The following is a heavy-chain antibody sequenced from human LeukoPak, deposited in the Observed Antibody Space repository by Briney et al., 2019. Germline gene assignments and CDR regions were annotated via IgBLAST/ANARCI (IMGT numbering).Heavy chain of an antibody. Sequence: WFRQPPGKGLEWIGSIYYSGSTYYNPSLKSRVTISVDTSKNQFSLKLSSVTAADTAVYYCARDPMAAAPDYWGQGTLVTVSS. D-gene: IGHD6-13*01. CDR3: ARDPMAAAPDY. CDR2: IYYSGST. J-gene: IGHJ4*02. V-gene: IGHV4-39*07.